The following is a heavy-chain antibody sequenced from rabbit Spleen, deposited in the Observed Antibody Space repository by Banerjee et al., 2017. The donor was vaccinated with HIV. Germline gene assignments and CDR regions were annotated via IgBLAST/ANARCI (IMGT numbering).Heavy chain of an antibody. D-gene: IGHD6-1*01. J-gene: IGHJ4*01. CDR3: ARAGDGMNGYAAELTL. CDR2: IAGSSSGFI. CDR1: GFDFSRYG. V-gene: IGHV1S45*01. Sequence: QEQLVETGGGLVQPGGSLTLSCKASGFDFSRYGVSWVRQAPGKGLEWISCIAGSSSGFIYSATWAKGRFTCSKTSSTTVTLQMTSLTVADTATYLCARAGDGMNGYAAELTLWGPGTLVTVS.